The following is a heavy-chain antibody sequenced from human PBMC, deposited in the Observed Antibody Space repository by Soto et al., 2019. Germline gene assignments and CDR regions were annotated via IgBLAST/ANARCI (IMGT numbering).Heavy chain of an antibody. Sequence: ASVKVSCKASGYTFTSYAMNWVRQAPGQRLEWMGWINAGNGNTKYSQKFQGRVTITRDTSASTAYMELSSLRSEDMAVYYCARMGRGELNYYYGMDVWGQGTTVTVSS. V-gene: IGHV1-3*01. D-gene: IGHD1-26*01. J-gene: IGHJ6*02. CDR3: ARMGRGELNYYYGMDV. CDR1: GYTFTSYA. CDR2: INAGNGNT.